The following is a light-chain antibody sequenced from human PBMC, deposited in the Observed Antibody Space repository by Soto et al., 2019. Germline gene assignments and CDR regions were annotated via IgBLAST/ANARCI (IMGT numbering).Light chain of an antibody. J-gene: IGKJ5*01. V-gene: IGKV3-15*01. CDR1: QSVSSY. CDR2: DAS. Sequence: EIVLTQSPATLSLSPGERATLSCRASQSVSSYLAWYQQKPGQAPRLLIYDASTRATGIPARFSGSGSGTEFTLTINSLQSEDFAVYYCQQYNNWPPITFGQGTRLEIK. CDR3: QQYNNWPPIT.